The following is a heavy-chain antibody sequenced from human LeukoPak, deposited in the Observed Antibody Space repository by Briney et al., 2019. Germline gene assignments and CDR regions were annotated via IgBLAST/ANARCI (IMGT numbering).Heavy chain of an antibody. CDR2: IYPGDSDT. J-gene: IGHJ4*02. Sequence: GESLKISCKGSGYSFTSYWVGWVRQMPGKGLEWVGIIYPGDSDTRYSASFQGEVTISADKTISTAYLQWSSLKASDTAMYYCARRGYCSSTSCRSFDYWGQGTLVTVSS. CDR1: GYSFTSYW. D-gene: IGHD2-2*01. CDR3: ARRGYCSSTSCRSFDY. V-gene: IGHV5-51*01.